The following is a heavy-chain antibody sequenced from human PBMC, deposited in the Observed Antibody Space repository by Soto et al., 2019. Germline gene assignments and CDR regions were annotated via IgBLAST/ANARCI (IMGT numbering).Heavy chain of an antibody. J-gene: IGHJ4*02. Sequence: QVQLVESGGGVVQPGRSLRVSCAASGFTFSIYAMHWVRQAPGTGLEWVAVISYDGTKTYYADSVKGRFTISRDNSKNTVYLQMIGLRDDDTAVYYCARDRGPRRQCLIDPSDYWGQGTLVTGSP. CDR2: ISYDGTKT. V-gene: IGHV3-30*03. CDR3: ARDRGPRRQCLIDPSDY. D-gene: IGHD3-10*01. CDR1: GFTFSIYA.